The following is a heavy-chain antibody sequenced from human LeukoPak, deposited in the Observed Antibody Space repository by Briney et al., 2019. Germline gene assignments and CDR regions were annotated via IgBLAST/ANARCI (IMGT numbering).Heavy chain of an antibody. J-gene: IGHJ4*02. D-gene: IGHD4-17*01. CDR2: IYSGGTT. CDR3: ASKLTTGC. V-gene: IGHV3-66*01. Sequence: GGSLRLSCVVSGLTVSSNYMSWVRQAPGKGLEWVSVIYSGGTTNYADSVKGRFLVYRDNSKNTMYLQMNSLRAEDTAVYYCASKLTTGCWGQGTLVTVSS. CDR1: GLTVSSNY.